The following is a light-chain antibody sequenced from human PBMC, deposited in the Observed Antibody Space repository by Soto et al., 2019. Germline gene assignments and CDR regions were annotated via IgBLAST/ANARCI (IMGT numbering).Light chain of an antibody. J-gene: IGKJ4*01. CDR2: GAS. V-gene: IGKV3-20*01. CDR1: QSVSSNY. CDR3: QQYGSSPPLT. Sequence: EIVFTQSPVTLSFSPGERATLSCRAGQSVSSNYLAWYQQKPGQAPRLLIYGASSRATGIPDRFSGSGSGTDFTLTISRLEPEDFVVYYCQQYGSSPPLTLGGGTKVDIK.